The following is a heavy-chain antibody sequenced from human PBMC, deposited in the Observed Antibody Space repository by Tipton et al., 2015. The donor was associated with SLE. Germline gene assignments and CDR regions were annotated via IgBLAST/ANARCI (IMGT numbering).Heavy chain of an antibody. V-gene: IGHV4-34*01. Sequence: TLSLTCAVYGGSFSGYYWSWIRQPPGKGLEWIGEINHSGSTNYNPSLKSRVTISVDTSKNQFSLKLNSVTPEDTAVDYCARDPGPYYYYYMDVWGKGTTVTVSS. CDR3: ARDPGPYYYYYMDV. CDR2: INHSGST. CDR1: GGSFSGYY. D-gene: IGHD1-1*01. J-gene: IGHJ6*03.